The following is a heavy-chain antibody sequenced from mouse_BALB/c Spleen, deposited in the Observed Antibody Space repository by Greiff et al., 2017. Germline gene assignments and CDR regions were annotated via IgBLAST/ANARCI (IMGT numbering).Heavy chain of an antibody. Sequence: EVKLVESGGGLVKPGGSLKLSCAASGFAFSSYDMSWVRQTPEKRLEWVAYISSGGGSTYYPDTVKGRFTISRDNAKNTLYLQMSSLKSEDTAMYYCARHEGFSGDAMDYWGQGTSVTVSS. CDR3: ARHEGFSGDAMDY. D-gene: IGHD6-2*01. V-gene: IGHV5-12-1*01. J-gene: IGHJ4*01. CDR2: ISSGGGST. CDR1: GFAFSSYD.